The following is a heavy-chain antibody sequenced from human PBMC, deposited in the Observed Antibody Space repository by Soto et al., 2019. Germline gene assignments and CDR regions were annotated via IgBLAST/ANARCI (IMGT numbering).Heavy chain of an antibody. V-gene: IGHV4-4*07. CDR1: GASISGYY. J-gene: IGHJ5*02. CDR2: IYATGTT. D-gene: IGHD1-1*01. CDR3: VRDGTKNLRDWFDP. Sequence: SDTLSLTCTVSGASISGYYWSWIRKSAGKGLEWIGRIYATGTTDYNPSLKSRVMMSVDTSKKQFSLKLRSVTAADTAVYYCVRDGTKNLRDWFDPWGQGISVTVSS.